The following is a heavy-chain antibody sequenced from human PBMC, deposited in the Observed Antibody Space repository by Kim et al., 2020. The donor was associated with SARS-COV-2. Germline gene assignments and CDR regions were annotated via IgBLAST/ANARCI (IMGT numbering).Heavy chain of an antibody. D-gene: IGHD5-12*01. J-gene: IGHJ4*02. CDR2: ITWNGATV. V-gene: IGHV3-9*01. Sequence: GGSLRLSCTTSGLTFDDYAMHWVRQFPGKGLEWVSGITWNGATVVYADSVKGRFTISRDNSKSSLFLQMNSLTEGDTALYYCAKGRDLKEFSGYDFDYWGQGTLVIVSS. CDR3: AKGRDLKEFSGYDFDY. CDR1: GLTFDDYA.